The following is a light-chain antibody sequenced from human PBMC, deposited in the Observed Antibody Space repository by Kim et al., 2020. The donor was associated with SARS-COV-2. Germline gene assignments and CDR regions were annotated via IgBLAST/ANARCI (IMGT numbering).Light chain of an antibody. CDR1: QSLPDNK. CDR3: QQYGTPIKYA. CDR2: ETS. Sequence: PGERATLSCRASQSLPDNKLAWYQQRPGQPPRLLIYETSTRATGVSDRFSDSGSETDFILTISSLEPEDFAVYYCQQYGTPIKYAFGQGTKLEI. V-gene: IGKV3-20*01. J-gene: IGKJ2*01.